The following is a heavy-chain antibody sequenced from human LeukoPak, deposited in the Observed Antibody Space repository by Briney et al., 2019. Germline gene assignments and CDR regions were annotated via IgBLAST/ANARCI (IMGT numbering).Heavy chain of an antibody. J-gene: IGHJ5*02. V-gene: IGHV3-23*01. CDR3: AKAGSISWYDH. D-gene: IGHD6-13*01. CDR2: IDHTGDRT. CDR1: GFTFSSYG. Sequence: GGSLRLSCAASGFTFSSYGMHWVRQAPGKGLEWISDIDHTGDRTYYRDSVKGQFTISRDNSKNTLYLQMNSLRVEDTATYYCAKAGSISWYDHWGQGTLVTVS.